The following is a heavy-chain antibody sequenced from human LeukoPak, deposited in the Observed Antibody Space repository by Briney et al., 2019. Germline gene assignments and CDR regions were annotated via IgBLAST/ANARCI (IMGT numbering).Heavy chain of an antibody. CDR1: GFTFSSYA. Sequence: GGSLRLSCAASGFTFSSYAMSWVRQAPGKGLEWVSAISGSGGSTYYADSVKGRFTISRDSSKNTLYPQMNSLRAEDTAVYYCAKLQPLLPQTDFDYWGQGTLVTVSS. J-gene: IGHJ4*02. V-gene: IGHV3-23*01. CDR2: ISGSGGST. CDR3: AKLQPLLPQTDFDY. D-gene: IGHD2-21*02.